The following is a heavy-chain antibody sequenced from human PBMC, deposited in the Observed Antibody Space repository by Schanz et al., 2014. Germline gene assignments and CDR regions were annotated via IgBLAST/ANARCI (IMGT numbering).Heavy chain of an antibody. D-gene: IGHD2-21*01. V-gene: IGHV3-30*18. Sequence: VQLVESGGDLVQPGGSQRLSCAASGFIVSSTYMTWVRQAPGKGLEWVALISYDGSSKNHADSVQGRFTISRDNSKNALYLQMDSLRAEDTAVYYCAKSKSQLPLFDYWGQGTLVAVSS. CDR3: AKSKSQLPLFDY. CDR1: GFIVSSTY. CDR2: ISYDGSSK. J-gene: IGHJ4*02.